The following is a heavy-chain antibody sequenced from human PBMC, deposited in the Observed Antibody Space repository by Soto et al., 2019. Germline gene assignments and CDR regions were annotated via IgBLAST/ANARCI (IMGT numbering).Heavy chain of an antibody. Sequence: EVQVLESGGGLVQPGGSLRLSCAASGFTFSNYAMSWVRQAPGKGLEWVSVISGSGGSTYYADSVKGRFTISRDNSKNTLCLQMNSLRAEDTAVYYCAKGWRGYYDILTGSTNFDWWGQGPLVTVSS. CDR2: ISGSGGST. D-gene: IGHD3-9*01. CDR3: AKGWRGYYDILTGSTNFDW. CDR1: GFTFSNYA. V-gene: IGHV3-23*01. J-gene: IGHJ4*02.